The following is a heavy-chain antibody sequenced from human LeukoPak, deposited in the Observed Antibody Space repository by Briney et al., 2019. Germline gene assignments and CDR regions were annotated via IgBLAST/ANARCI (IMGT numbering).Heavy chain of an antibody. CDR3: ARAGGSGLFDY. CDR2: IYYSGST. V-gene: IGHV4-59*01. Sequence: PSETLSLTCTVSGGSISSYYWSWIRQPPGKGLEWIGYIYYSGSTYYNPSLKSRVTISVDTSKNQFSLRLSSVTAADTAVYYCARAGGSGLFDYWGQGTLVTVSS. CDR1: GGSISSYY. D-gene: IGHD3-10*01. J-gene: IGHJ4*02.